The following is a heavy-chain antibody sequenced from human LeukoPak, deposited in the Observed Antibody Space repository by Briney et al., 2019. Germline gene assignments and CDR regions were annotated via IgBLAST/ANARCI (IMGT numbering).Heavy chain of an antibody. D-gene: IGHD3-10*01. J-gene: IGHJ4*02. V-gene: IGHV1-2*02. CDR3: ARDGGLLWFGNIDY. CDR1: GYTFTGYY. CDR2: INPNSGGT. Sequence: ASVKVSCKASGYTFTGYYMHWVRQAPGQGLEWMGWINPNSGGTNYAQKFRGRVTMTRDTSISTAYMELSRLRSDDTAVYYCARDGGLLWFGNIDYWGQGTLVTVSS.